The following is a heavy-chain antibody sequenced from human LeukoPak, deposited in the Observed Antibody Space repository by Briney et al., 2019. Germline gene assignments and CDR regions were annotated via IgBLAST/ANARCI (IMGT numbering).Heavy chain of an antibody. CDR1: GGSISSYY. CDR2: IYYSGST. J-gene: IGHJ4*02. CDR3: ASDISLGATNY. Sequence: SETLSLTCTVSGGSISSYYWSWIRQPPGKGLEWIGYIYYSGSTNYNPSLKSRVTISVDTSKNQFSLKLSSVTAADTAVYYCASDISLGATNYWGQGTLVTVSS. D-gene: IGHD1-26*01. V-gene: IGHV4-59*08.